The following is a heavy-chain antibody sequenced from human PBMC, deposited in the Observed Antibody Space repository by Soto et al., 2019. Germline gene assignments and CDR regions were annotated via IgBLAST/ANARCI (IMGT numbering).Heavy chain of an antibody. D-gene: IGHD4-4*01. Sequence: EVQLVESGGGLVQPGGSLRLSCAASGFTFNDYWMHWVRQAPGKGLVWVSRLNSDGSTTNYADSVKGRFTISRDNAKNTLDLHMNSLRVADMAVYYCARGGNDYTSPRGHGYWGQGTLVTVSS. J-gene: IGHJ4*02. V-gene: IGHV3-74*01. CDR2: LNSDGSTT. CDR1: GFTFNDYW. CDR3: ARGGNDYTSPRGHGY.